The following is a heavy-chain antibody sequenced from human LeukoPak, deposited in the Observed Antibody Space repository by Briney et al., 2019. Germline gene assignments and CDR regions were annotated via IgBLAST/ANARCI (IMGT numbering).Heavy chain of an antibody. CDR3: ARGGVGAT. CDR2: IYYSGST. J-gene: IGHJ4*02. V-gene: IGHV4-39*01. Sequence: SETLSLTCTVSGGSISSSSYYWGWIRQPPGKGLEWIGSIYYSGSTYYNPSLKSRVTISVDTSKNQFSLKLSSVTAADTAVYYCARGGVGATWGQGTLVTVSS. D-gene: IGHD1-26*01. CDR1: GGSISSSSYY.